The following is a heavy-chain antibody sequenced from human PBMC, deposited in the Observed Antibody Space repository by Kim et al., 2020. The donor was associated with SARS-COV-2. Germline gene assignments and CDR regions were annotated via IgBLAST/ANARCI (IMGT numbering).Heavy chain of an antibody. CDR3: AKVGSGADN. Sequence: GGSLRLSCAASGFTFSTYAMSWVRQAPGKGLEWVSGVSGTGDTTYYADSVKGRFIISRDNSKNTLSLQMNSLRVDDTAVYYCAKVGSGADNWGQGTLVSVSS. V-gene: IGHV3-23*01. CDR2: VSGTGDTT. D-gene: IGHD1-1*01. J-gene: IGHJ4*02. CDR1: GFTFSTYA.